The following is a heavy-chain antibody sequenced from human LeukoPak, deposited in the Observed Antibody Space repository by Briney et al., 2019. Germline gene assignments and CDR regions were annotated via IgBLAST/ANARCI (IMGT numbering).Heavy chain of an antibody. J-gene: IGHJ4*02. V-gene: IGHV3-23*01. CDR2: ISGSGGST. Sequence: PGGALRLSCAASGFTFSSYAMSWVRQAPGKGLEWVSAISGSGGSTYYADSVKGRFTISRDNSKNTLYLQMNSLRAEDTAVYYCAISLHDYGDYPDYWGQGTLVTVSS. D-gene: IGHD4-17*01. CDR3: AISLHDYGDYPDY. CDR1: GFTFSSYA.